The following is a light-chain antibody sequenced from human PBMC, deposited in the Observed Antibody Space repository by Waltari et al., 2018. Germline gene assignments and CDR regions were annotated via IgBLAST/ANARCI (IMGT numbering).Light chain of an antibody. Sequence: EIAMPQSPATLSVSPGERAPLSCRASQSVSSNLAWYQQKPGQAPRLLIYGASTRATGIPARFSGSGSGTEFTLTISSLQSEDLGVYYCHQYNNWPRTLGQGTKVGIK. J-gene: IGKJ1*01. CDR1: QSVSSN. CDR2: GAS. V-gene: IGKV3-15*01. CDR3: HQYNNWPRT.